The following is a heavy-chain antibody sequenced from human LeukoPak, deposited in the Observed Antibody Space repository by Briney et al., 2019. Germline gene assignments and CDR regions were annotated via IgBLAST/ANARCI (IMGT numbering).Heavy chain of an antibody. CDR1: GFTFSSYD. Sequence: GGSLRLSCAASGFTFSSYDMHWVRQATGKGLEWVSAIGTAGDTYYPGSVKGRFTISRENAKNSLYLQMNSLRAGDTAVYYCARGAETYYYDSSGYYFDYWGQGTLVTVSS. CDR2: IGTAGDT. D-gene: IGHD3-22*01. V-gene: IGHV3-13*01. J-gene: IGHJ4*02. CDR3: ARGAETYYYDSSGYYFDY.